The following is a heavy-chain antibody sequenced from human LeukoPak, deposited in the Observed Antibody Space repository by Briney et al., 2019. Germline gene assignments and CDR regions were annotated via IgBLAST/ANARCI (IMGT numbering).Heavy chain of an antibody. Sequence: HPGRSLRLSCTASGFTFGDYLMSWFRQAPGKGLEWIGFISGGTTEYAASVKGRFTISRDDSTSIAYLQMNSLTTEDTAVYCCSRGSGWLSVYWGQGTLVTVSS. CDR3: SRGSGWLSVY. CDR1: GFTFGDYL. J-gene: IGHJ4*02. CDR2: ISGGTT. V-gene: IGHV3-49*03. D-gene: IGHD6-19*01.